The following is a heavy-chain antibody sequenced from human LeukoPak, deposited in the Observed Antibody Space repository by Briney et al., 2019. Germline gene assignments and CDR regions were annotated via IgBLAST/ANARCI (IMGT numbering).Heavy chain of an antibody. D-gene: IGHD1-26*01. Sequence: GASVKVSCKASGYTFTSYDINWVRQATGQGLEWMGWMNPNSGNTGYAQKFQGRVTMTRNTSISTAYMELSSLRSEDTAVYYCARDPIPDLSGSYYSWAFDIWGQGTMVTVSS. CDR1: GYTFTSYD. J-gene: IGHJ3*02. CDR3: ARDPIPDLSGSYYSWAFDI. V-gene: IGHV1-8*01. CDR2: MNPNSGNT.